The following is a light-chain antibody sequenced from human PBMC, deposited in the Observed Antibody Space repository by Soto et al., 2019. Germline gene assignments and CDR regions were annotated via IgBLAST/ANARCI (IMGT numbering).Light chain of an antibody. CDR3: QQYNNWPRT. Sequence: EIVLTQSPATLSLSPGERATLSCRASQSVSSYLAWYQQKPGQAPRLLIYDASNTATGIPARVSGSGSGTDVTLTISSLEPEDCAVYDGQQYNNWPRTFGQGTKVDIK. J-gene: IGKJ1*01. CDR2: DAS. CDR1: QSVSSY. V-gene: IGKV3-11*01.